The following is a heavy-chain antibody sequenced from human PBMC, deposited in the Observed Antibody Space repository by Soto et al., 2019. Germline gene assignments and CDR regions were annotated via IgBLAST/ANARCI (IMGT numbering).Heavy chain of an antibody. J-gene: IGHJ6*02. V-gene: IGHV3-23*01. D-gene: IGHD3-16*01. CDR1: GFTFSSYV. CDR3: AKVLMGAGYYYYGMDV. CDR2: ISGSGGST. Sequence: ESGGGLVQPGGSLRLSCAASGFTFSSYVMSWVRQAPGKGLEWVSAISGSGGSTYHADSVKGRFTISRDNSKNTLYLQMNSLRAEDTAVYYCAKVLMGAGYYYYGMDVWGQGTTVTVSS.